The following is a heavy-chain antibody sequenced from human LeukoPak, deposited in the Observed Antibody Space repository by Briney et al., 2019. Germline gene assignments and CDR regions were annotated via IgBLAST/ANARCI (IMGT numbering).Heavy chain of an antibody. CDR3: ARDDTNGVAGNGAVVFDY. Sequence: ASVKVSCKASGYTFTSYYMHWVRQAPGQGLEWMGIINPSGGSTSYAQKFQGRVTMTRDTSTSTVYMELSSLGAEDTAVYYCARDDTNGVAGNGAVVFDYWGQGTLVTVSS. CDR2: INPSGGST. CDR1: GYTFTSYY. D-gene: IGHD6-19*01. J-gene: IGHJ4*02. V-gene: IGHV1-46*01.